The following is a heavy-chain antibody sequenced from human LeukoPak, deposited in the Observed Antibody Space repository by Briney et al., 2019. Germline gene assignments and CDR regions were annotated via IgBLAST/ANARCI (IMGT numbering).Heavy chain of an antibody. CDR3: VTIRQLGY. J-gene: IGHJ4*02. CDR2: IKSKTDGERA. Sequence: PGGSLRLSCAASGFTFSSYAMSWVRQAPGKGLEWVGRIKSKTDGERADYAAPVTGRFSISREGSKNTLYLQMNSLKTEDTAVYYCVTIRQLGYWGQGTLVTVSS. V-gene: IGHV3-15*01. D-gene: IGHD5-24*01. CDR1: GFTFSSYA.